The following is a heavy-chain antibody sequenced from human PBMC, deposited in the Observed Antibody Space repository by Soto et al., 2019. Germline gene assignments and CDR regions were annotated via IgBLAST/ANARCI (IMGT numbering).Heavy chain of an antibody. J-gene: IGHJ6*03. CDR1: GFTFSSYA. V-gene: IGHV3-23*01. CDR3: AKASAIFYYYYYMDV. CDR2: ISGSGGST. D-gene: IGHD3-3*01. Sequence: EVQLLESGGGLVQPGGSLRLSCAASGFTFSSYAMSWVRQAPGKGLEWVSAISGSGGSTYYADAVKGRFTISRDNSKNTLYLQMNSLRAEDTAVYYCAKASAIFYYYYYMDVWGKGTTVTVSS.